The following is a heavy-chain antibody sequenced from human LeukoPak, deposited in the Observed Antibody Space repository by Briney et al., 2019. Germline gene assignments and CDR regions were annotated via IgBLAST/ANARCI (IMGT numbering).Heavy chain of an antibody. J-gene: IGHJ4*02. V-gene: IGHV3-21*01. CDR1: GFTFSSYS. CDR3: AGSYDSSGYYYSDYFDY. CDR2: ISSSSSYI. D-gene: IGHD3-22*01. Sequence: PGGSLRLSCAASGFTFSSYSMNWVRQAPGKGLEWVSSISSSSSYIYYADSVKGRFTISRDNAKNSLYLQMNSLRAEDTAVYYCAGSYDSSGYYYSDYFDYWGQGTLVTVSS.